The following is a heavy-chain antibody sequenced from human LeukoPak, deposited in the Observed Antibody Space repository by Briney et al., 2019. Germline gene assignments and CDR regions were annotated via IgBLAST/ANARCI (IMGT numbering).Heavy chain of an antibody. CDR3: VRGSAAAYYLFDY. J-gene: IGHJ4*02. CDR2: MNPNSGNT. CDR1: GYTFTSYD. D-gene: IGHD6-13*01. V-gene: IGHV1-8*01. Sequence: GASVKVSCKASGYTFTSYDINWVRQATGQGLEWMGWMNPNSGNTGYAQKFQGRVTMTRNTSISTAYMELSSLRSEDTAVYYCVRGSAAAYYLFDYWGQGTLVTVSS.